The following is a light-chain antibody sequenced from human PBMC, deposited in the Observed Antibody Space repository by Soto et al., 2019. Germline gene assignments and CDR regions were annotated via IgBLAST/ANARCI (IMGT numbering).Light chain of an antibody. CDR2: DAS. Sequence: DIPMTQSPSTLSASVGDRGTLTCRASQSVSTWLAWYQQKPGKAPKLLIYDASSLESGVPSRFSGSGSGTEFTLTISSLQPDDFATYYCQQYNSYSSSFGQGTKLEIK. J-gene: IGKJ2*03. CDR1: QSVSTW. V-gene: IGKV1-5*01. CDR3: QQYNSYSSS.